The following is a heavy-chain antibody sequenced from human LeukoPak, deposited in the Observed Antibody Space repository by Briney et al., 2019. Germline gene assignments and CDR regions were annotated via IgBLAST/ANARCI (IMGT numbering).Heavy chain of an antibody. J-gene: IGHJ4*02. V-gene: IGHV1-69*01. D-gene: IGHD3-10*01. CDR1: GGTFSSYV. Sequence: SVKVSCKASGGTFSSYVISWVRQAPGQGLEWMGGIIPIFGTANYAQKFQGRVTITADESTSTAYMELSSLRSEDTAVYYCARGLYGSGSYYGTTGYYFDYWGQGTLVTVSS. CDR3: ARGLYGSGSYYGTTGYYFDY. CDR2: IIPIFGTA.